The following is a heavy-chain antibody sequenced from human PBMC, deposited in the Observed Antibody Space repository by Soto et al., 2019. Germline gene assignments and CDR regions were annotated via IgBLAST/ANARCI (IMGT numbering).Heavy chain of an antibody. CDR1: GASAGSGGNF. D-gene: IGHD5-18*01. Sequence: VQLRESGPGLVKPSGTLSLTCTVPGASAGSGGNFGSWIRQPPGKGLEWIGYIYFNGSTNYNPSLKSRLTISVDTSKNQFSLKLTSVTAADTAMYYCARDIRGYSRAFDYWGQGTLVTVSS. CDR2: IYFNGST. CDR3: ARDIRGYSRAFDY. V-gene: IGHV4-61*08. J-gene: IGHJ4*02.